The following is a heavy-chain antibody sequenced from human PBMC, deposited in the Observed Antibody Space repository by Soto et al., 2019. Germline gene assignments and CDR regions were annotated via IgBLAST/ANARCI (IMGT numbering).Heavy chain of an antibody. V-gene: IGHV3-7*01. CDR3: ARAGVVPAAMFFGY. Sequence: HPGGSLRLSCAASGFTFSSYWMSWVRQAPGKGLEWVANIKQDGSEKYYVDSVKGRFTISRDSAKNSLFLQMNSLRAEDTAVYYCARAGVVPAAMFFGYWGQGTLVTVSS. J-gene: IGHJ4*02. D-gene: IGHD2-2*01. CDR1: GFTFSSYW. CDR2: IKQDGSEK.